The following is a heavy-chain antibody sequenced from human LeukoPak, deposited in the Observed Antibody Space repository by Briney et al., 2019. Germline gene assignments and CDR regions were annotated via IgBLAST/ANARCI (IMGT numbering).Heavy chain of an antibody. CDR2: ISAYDGET. CDR1: GYSFNNYG. J-gene: IGHJ4*02. D-gene: IGHD3-10*01. V-gene: IGHV1-18*01. Sequence: ASVRVSCTASGYSFNNYGISWVRQAPGHGLEWMGWISAYDGETRCKQNLQGRVTMTTDRSTITAYMELTSLTTDDTAVYYCARVPSSAHQLFSSDYWGQGTLVTVSS. CDR3: ARVPSSAHQLFSSDY.